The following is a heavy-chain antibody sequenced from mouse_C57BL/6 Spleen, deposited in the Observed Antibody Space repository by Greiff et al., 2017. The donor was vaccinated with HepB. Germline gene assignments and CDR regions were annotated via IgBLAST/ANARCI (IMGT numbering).Heavy chain of an antibody. CDR2: ISYSGST. D-gene: IGHD2-4*01. CDR1: GYSITSDY. J-gene: IGHJ1*03. Sequence: EVKLMESGPGLAKPSQTLSLTCSVTGYSITSDYWNWIRKFPGNKLEYMGYISYSGSTYYNPSLKSRISITRDTSKNQYYLQLNSVTTEDTATYYCARYRYDYDVGWYFDVWGTGTTVTVSS. V-gene: IGHV3-8*01. CDR3: ARYRYDYDVGWYFDV.